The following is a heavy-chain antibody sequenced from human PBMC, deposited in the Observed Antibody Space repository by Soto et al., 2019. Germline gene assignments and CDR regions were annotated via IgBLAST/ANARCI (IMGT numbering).Heavy chain of an antibody. J-gene: IGHJ4*02. Sequence: ASVKVSCKASGYTFTSYGISWVRQAPGQGLVLMGLISAYNGNTNYAQKLQGRVTMTTDTSTSTAYMELRSLRSDDTAVYYCARSGALEGYDILTGYYSNWGQGTLVTVSS. D-gene: IGHD3-9*01. CDR1: GYTFTSYG. CDR2: ISAYNGNT. CDR3: ARSGALEGYDILTGYYSN. V-gene: IGHV1-18*01.